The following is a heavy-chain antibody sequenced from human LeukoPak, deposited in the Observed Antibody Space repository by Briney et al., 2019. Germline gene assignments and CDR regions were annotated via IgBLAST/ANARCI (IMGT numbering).Heavy chain of an antibody. V-gene: IGHV4-34*01. CDR3: ARGDRIEYGSGSYYIDHYYYGMDV. Sequence: SETLSLTCAVYGGSFSGYYWSWIRQPPEKGLEWIGEINHSGSTNYNPSLKSRVTISVDTSKNQFSLKLSSVTAADTAVYYCARGDRIEYGSGSYYIDHYYYGMDVWGQGTTVTVSS. D-gene: IGHD3-10*01. CDR2: INHSGST. J-gene: IGHJ6*02. CDR1: GGSFSGYY.